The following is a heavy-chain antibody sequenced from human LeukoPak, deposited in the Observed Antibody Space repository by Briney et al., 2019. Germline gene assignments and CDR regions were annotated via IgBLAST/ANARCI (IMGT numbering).Heavy chain of an antibody. J-gene: IGHJ6*03. Sequence: PGGSLRLSCAASGFTFSSYSMNWVRQAPGKGLEWVSYVSSSSSTIYYADSVKGRFTISRDNAKNSLYLQMNSLRAEDTAVYYCARGYCSSTSCYISYYYYYMVVWGKGTTVTVSS. CDR2: VSSSSSTI. D-gene: IGHD2-2*02. CDR1: GFTFSSYS. CDR3: ARGYCSSTSCYISYYYYYMVV. V-gene: IGHV3-48*04.